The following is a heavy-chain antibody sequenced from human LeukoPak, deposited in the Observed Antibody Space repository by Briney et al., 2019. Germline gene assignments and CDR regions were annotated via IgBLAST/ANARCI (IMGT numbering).Heavy chain of an antibody. CDR2: ITSSPTYI. Sequence: NPGGSLRLSCAASGFSFSTYSMNWVRQAPGKGLEWVSSITSSPTYIYYADSVKGRFTISRDNAKNSVYLQMNSLRVEDTAVYYCAREMTYYSDSSGFVWGQGTLVTVSS. CDR3: AREMTYYSDSSGFV. V-gene: IGHV3-21*01. J-gene: IGHJ4*02. CDR1: GFSFSTYS. D-gene: IGHD3-22*01.